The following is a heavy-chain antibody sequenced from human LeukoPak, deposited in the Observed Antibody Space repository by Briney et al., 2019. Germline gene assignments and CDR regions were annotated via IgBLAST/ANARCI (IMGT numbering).Heavy chain of an antibody. J-gene: IGHJ3*02. V-gene: IGHV1-24*01. D-gene: IGHD3-22*01. CDR2: FDPEDGER. CDR1: GYTFTGYY. CDR3: ASEISGYYYGDAFDI. Sequence: GASVKVSCKASGYTFTGYYLHWVRQAPGKGLEWMGGFDPEDGERIYTQKFQGRVTMTEDTSTDTAYMELSSLRSEDTAFYYCASEISGYYYGDAFDIWGQGTMVTVSS.